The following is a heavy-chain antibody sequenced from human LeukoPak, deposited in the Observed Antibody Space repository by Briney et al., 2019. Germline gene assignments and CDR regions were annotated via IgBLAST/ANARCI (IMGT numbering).Heavy chain of an antibody. CDR2: ISWDGGST. D-gene: IGHD6-13*01. V-gene: IGHV3-43D*03. CDR1: GFTFDDYA. Sequence: HPGGSLRLPGAASGFTFDDYAMHWVCQAPGKGLEWVSLISWDGGSTYYADSVKGRFTISRDNSKNSLYLQMNSLRAEDTALYYCAKDIRAGTLLPQYFDYWGQGTLVTVSS. J-gene: IGHJ4*02. CDR3: AKDIRAGTLLPQYFDY.